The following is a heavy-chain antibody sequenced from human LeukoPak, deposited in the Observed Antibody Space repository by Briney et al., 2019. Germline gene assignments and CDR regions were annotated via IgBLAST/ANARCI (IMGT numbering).Heavy chain of an antibody. Sequence: GGSLRLSCAVSGFTFTTYGMTWVRQAPGKGLEWVSAISGSGTSTYYADSVKGRFTISRDNSKNTLYLQMNSLRAEDTALYYCAKGRLPVAATLDYWGQGTLVTVSS. CDR3: AKGRLPVAATLDY. CDR2: ISGSGTST. V-gene: IGHV3-23*01. J-gene: IGHJ4*02. CDR1: GFTFTTYG. D-gene: IGHD6-19*01.